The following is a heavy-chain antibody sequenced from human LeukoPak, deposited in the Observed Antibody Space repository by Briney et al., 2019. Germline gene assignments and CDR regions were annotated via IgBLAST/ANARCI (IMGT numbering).Heavy chain of an antibody. V-gene: IGHV4-59*01. CDR3: ARGGAARLHFQN. J-gene: IGHJ1*01. Sequence: PMSRSWWYSLRYTPGKGLEWNGYIYHSGRNNYNPSLQSRVTISVVTSKNQFSLNLNSVTAADTAVYYWARGGAARLHFQNWGQGTLVTVSS. CDR2: IYHSGRN. CDR1: PMSRSW. D-gene: IGHD6-6*01.